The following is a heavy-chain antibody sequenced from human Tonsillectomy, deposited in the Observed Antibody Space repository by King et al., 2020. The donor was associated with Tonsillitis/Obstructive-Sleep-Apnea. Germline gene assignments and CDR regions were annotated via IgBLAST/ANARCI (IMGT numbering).Heavy chain of an antibody. D-gene: IGHD3-22*01. V-gene: IGHV3-48*03. Sequence: QLVQSGGGLVQPGVSLKLSCAASGFTFSSYEMNWVRQAPGKGLEWVSYITSSGSKIYYADSVKGRFTISRDNAKNTLSLQMNSLRAEDTAVYYCARENSSWGFYYYGMDVWGQGTTVTVSS. CDR2: ITSSGSKI. J-gene: IGHJ6*02. CDR3: ARENSSWGFYYYGMDV. CDR1: GFTFSSYE.